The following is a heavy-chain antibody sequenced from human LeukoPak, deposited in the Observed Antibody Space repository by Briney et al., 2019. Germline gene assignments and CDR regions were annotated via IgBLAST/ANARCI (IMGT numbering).Heavy chain of an antibody. CDR1: GGSISSYY. D-gene: IGHD4-17*01. CDR2: IYYSGST. CDR3: ARVGSVTRYYFDY. V-gene: IGHV4-59*08. J-gene: IGHJ4*02. Sequence: SETLSLTCTVSGGSISSYYWSWIRQPPGKGLEWIGYIYYSGSTYYNPSLKSRVTISVDTSKNQFSLKLSSVTAADTAVYYCARVGSVTRYYFDYWGQGTLVTVSS.